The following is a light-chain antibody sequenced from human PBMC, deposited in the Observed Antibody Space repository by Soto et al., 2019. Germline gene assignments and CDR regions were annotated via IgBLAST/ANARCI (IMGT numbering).Light chain of an antibody. CDR1: RNGGGGYDY. CDR2: DVS. J-gene: IGLJ1*01. Sequence: LRPPVPGSRCPGRGSPIPRAGTRNGGGGYDYVSWYQQHPGKAPKLMIYDVSNRPSGVSNRFSGSKSGNTASLTISGLQAEDEADYYCSSYTTSNTRQIVFGTGTKVTVL. CDR3: SSYTTSNTRQIV. V-gene: IGLV2-14*01.